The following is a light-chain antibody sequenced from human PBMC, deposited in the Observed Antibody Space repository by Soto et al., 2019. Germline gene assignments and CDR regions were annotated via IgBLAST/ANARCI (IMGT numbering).Light chain of an antibody. J-gene: IGLJ1*01. CDR3: TSYRSSSTLGV. V-gene: IGLV2-14*01. CDR2: DVS. Sequence: QSVLTQPASVSGSPGQSITISCTGSSSDFGGFSFVSWYQQYPGKAPQLIIYDVSNRPSGVSNRFSGSKSGNTASLTISGLQAEDEADYYCTSYRSSSTLGVFGTGTKVTVL. CDR1: SSDFGGFSF.